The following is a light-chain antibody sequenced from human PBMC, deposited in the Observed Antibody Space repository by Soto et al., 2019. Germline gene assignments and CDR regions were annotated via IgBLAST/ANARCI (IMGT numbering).Light chain of an antibody. V-gene: IGKV3-20*01. CDR3: QQYGSSVYT. CDR2: GAS. J-gene: IGKJ2*01. Sequence: EIVLTQSPGTLSLSPGERATLSCRASQSVSSSYLAWYQQKPGQAPRLLIYGASSRATGIPDRFSGSGSGTDFTLTISRLEQEDFAVYYCQQYGSSVYTFGQGTKLEIK. CDR1: QSVSSSY.